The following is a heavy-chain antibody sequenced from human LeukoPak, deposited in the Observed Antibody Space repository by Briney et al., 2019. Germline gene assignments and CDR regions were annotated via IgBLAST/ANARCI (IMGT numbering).Heavy chain of an antibody. Sequence: ASVTVSCKASGYTFTSYDINWVRQAPGQGLEWMGWMNPNSGNTGYAQKFQGRVTMTRNTSISTAYMELSSLRSEDTAVYYCASFGGNDYGGNSGDYWGQGTLVTVSS. CDR1: GYTFTSYD. CDR2: MNPNSGNT. D-gene: IGHD4-23*01. J-gene: IGHJ4*02. V-gene: IGHV1-8*01. CDR3: ASFGGNDYGGNSGDY.